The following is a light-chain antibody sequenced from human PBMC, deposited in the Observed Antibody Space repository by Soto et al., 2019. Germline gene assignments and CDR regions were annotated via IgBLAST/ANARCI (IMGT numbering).Light chain of an antibody. CDR2: EVR. V-gene: IGLV2-14*01. J-gene: IGLJ1*01. CDR1: SSDIGHYNY. CDR3: SSYTTTSTQV. Sequence: QSALTQPASVSGSPGQSITISCTGTSSDIGHYNYVSWYQQHPGKVPKLIISEVRNRPSGISDRFSGSKSGNSASLTISGLQPEDEADYYCSSYTTTSTQVFGSGTKLTVL.